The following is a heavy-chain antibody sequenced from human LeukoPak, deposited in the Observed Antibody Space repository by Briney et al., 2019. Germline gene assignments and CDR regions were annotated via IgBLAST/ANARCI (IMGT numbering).Heavy chain of an antibody. J-gene: IGHJ3*02. CDR3: TKDRRNLDTFDM. CDR1: GFTFSSYG. CDR2: ISGTGNGT. Sequence: GGSLRVSCTASGFTFSSYGMSWVRQAPGKGLECVSGISGTGNGTYFADSVKGRFPISRDNSKNTVYLQMNSLRAEDTALYYCTKDRRNLDTFDMGGQGTMVTVSS. V-gene: IGHV3-23*01.